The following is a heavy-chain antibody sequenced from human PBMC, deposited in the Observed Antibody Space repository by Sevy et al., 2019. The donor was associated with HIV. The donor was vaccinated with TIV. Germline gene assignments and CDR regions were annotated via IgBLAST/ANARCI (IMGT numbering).Heavy chain of an antibody. D-gene: IGHD1-1*01. CDR2: IYFTGNT. J-gene: IGHJ4*01. V-gene: IGHV4-59*01. CDR1: GGSISSYF. CDR3: TRDTTTRPKVLDY. Sequence: SETLSLTCSVSGGSISSYFWTWVRQSPGKGLEWIGNIYFTGNTDYSPSLKSRVTLSLDTSKSQFSLTLKSVTAADTAICFCTRDTTTRPKVLDYRGHETLVTVSS.